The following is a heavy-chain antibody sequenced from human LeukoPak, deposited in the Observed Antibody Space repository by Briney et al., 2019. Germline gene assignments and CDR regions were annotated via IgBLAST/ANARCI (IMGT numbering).Heavy chain of an antibody. D-gene: IGHD6-13*01. CDR1: GFTFDDYA. CDR2: ISWNSGSI. CDR3: AKDMRYSSSWYDFDY. V-gene: IGHV3-9*01. Sequence: GGSLRLSCAASGFTFDDYAMHWVRQAPGKGLEWVSGISWNSGSIGYAVSVKGRFTISRDNAKNSLYLQMNSLRAEDTALYYCAKDMRYSSSWYDFDYWGQGTLVTVSS. J-gene: IGHJ4*02.